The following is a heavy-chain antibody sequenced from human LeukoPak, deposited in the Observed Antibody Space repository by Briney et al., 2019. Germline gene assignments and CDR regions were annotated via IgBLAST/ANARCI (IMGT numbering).Heavy chain of an antibody. V-gene: IGHV3-23*01. CDR3: AKDSGTYYKAFDY. CDR2: ISATGGST. Sequence: GGSLRLSCAASGFTFSSYAMTWVRQAPGKGLEWVSTISATGGSTYCADSVKGRLTISRDNSKNTLYLQMNSLRAEDTAVYFCAKDSGTYYKAFDYWGQGTLVTVSS. D-gene: IGHD1-26*01. CDR1: GFTFSSYA. J-gene: IGHJ4*02.